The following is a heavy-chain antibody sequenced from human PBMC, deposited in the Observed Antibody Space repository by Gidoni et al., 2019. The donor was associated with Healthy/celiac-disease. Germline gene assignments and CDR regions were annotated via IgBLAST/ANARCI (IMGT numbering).Heavy chain of an antibody. D-gene: IGHD5-18*01. CDR3: ARDVIGYSYCPRNGMDV. Sequence: QVQLVQSGAEVKKPGASVKVSCKASGYTFTSYAISWVRQAPGQGLEWRGWISSYNGNTNHAQKRQGRVTMTTSTSTSTAYMELRSLRSDDTSVYDCARDVIGYSYCPRNGMDVWGQGTTVTVSS. V-gene: IGHV1-18*01. J-gene: IGHJ6*02. CDR2: ISSYNGNT. CDR1: GYTFTSYA.